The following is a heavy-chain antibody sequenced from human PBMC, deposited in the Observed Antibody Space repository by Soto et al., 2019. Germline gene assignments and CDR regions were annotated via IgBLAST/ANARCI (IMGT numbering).Heavy chain of an antibody. CDR2: IWYAGSKK. V-gene: IGHV3-33*01. CDR1: GFTCRSHA. CDR3: ERDGQSLAPYALDV. J-gene: IGHJ6*02. Sequence: QVQVVESGGGVVQPGRSLRLSCTASGFTCRSHAMHWVRQAPGKGLEWVAQIWYAGSKKYYADSVTGRLTISRDNSKNSLYVQMASLRGEDTSVYYCERDGQSLAPYALDVWGQGTSVTVS. D-gene: IGHD6-19*01.